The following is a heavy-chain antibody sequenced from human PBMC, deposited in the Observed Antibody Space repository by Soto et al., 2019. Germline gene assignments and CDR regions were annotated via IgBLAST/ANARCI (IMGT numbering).Heavy chain of an antibody. CDR3: ARRGALNYYAYGAFDI. CDR1: GGSISSSSYY. V-gene: IGHV4-39*01. Sequence: QLQLQESGPGLVKPSETLSLTCTVSGGSISSSSYYWGWIRQPPGKGLEWIGSIYYSGSTYYNPSLKSLVTIAVDTSKNQFSLKLISVTAADTAVYYCARRGALNYYAYGAFDIWGQGTMVTVSS. J-gene: IGHJ3*02. D-gene: IGHD3-10*01. CDR2: IYYSGST.